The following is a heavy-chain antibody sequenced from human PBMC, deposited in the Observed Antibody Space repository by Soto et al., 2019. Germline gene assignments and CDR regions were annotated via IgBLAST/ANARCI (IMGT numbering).Heavy chain of an antibody. CDR1: GATFSSNW. V-gene: IGHV3-7*01. Sequence: LRLSCEVSGATFSSNWMSWVRQAPGKGLEWVANIRQDESEKYYVDSVKGRFTISRDNSKNSVYLQMNSLRAEDTAVYYCATISSPDDYWGQGTLVTVSS. D-gene: IGHD2-2*01. CDR2: IRQDESEK. J-gene: IGHJ4*02. CDR3: ATISSPDDY.